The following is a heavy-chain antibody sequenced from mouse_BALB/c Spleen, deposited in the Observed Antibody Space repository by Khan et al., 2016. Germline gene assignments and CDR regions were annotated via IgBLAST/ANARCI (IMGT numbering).Heavy chain of an antibody. CDR2: ISYSGST. J-gene: IGHJ3*01. D-gene: IGHD2-1*01. CDR3: ARSGALYGNFPY. V-gene: IGHV3-2*02. Sequence: VQLQESGPGLVKPSQSLSLTCTVTGYSITSDYAWNWIRQFPGNKLEWMGHISYSGSTSYNPSLNSRISITRDTSKNQFFLQLNSVTAEDTATYYCARSGALYGNFPYWGQGTLVTVSA. CDR1: GYSITSDYA.